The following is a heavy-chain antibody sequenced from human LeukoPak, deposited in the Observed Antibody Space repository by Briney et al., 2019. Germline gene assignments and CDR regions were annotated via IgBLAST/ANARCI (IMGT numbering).Heavy chain of an antibody. V-gene: IGHV4-59*01. CDR3: AREGGSYRNWFDP. J-gene: IGHJ5*02. D-gene: IGHD1-26*01. CDR2: IYYSGST. CDR1: GGSINSYY. Sequence: PSETLSLTCTVSGGSINSYYWSWIRQPPGKGLEWIGYIYYSGSTYYNPSLKSRVTISIDTSKNQFSLKLSSVTAADTAVYYCAREGGSYRNWFDPWGQGTLVTVSS.